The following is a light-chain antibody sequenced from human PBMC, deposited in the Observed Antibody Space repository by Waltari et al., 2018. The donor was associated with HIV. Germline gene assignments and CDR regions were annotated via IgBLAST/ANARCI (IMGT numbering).Light chain of an antibody. V-gene: IGLV2-14*03. CDR1: SSDVGAYNY. CDR3: SSYTTNNTRV. CDR2: EVS. J-gene: IGLJ3*02. Sequence: QSALTQPASVSASPGQSITISCTGTSSDVGAYNYVSWYQQHPGKAPKLMIYEVSNRPSGVSNRFSASKSGNTASLTISGLQAEDEADYYCSSYTTNNTRVFGGGTKLTVL.